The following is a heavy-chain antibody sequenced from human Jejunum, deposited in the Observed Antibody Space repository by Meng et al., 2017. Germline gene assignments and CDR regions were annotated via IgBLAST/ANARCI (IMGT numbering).Heavy chain of an antibody. J-gene: IGHJ4*02. Sequence: QLVQSGPEVKKPEGSVNVSCKASDYMFTGHGIIWVRQAPGLGPEWIGWVSAYNGNTKYAQKFQGRVTMTTDTSTTTAYMELRSLRSDDTAVYYCTRGRISSNWDTFGYWGQGTLVTVSS. D-gene: IGHD6-13*01. CDR1: DYMFTGHG. CDR2: VSAYNGNT. CDR3: TRGRISSNWDTFGY. V-gene: IGHV1-18*01.